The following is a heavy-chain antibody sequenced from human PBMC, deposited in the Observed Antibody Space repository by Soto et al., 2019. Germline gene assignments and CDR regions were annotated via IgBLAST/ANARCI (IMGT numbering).Heavy chain of an antibody. J-gene: IGHJ5*02. V-gene: IGHV4-34*01. Sequence: SETLSLTCAVYGGSFIGYYCTCIRHPPWKWLEWIGEINQSGSTNYNPSLKSRVTISVDMSKNQFSLKMSSVTAADTAVYYCARVVSSGRPNWFDPWGQGTLVTVSS. CDR1: GGSFIGYY. CDR3: ARVVSSGRPNWFDP. CDR2: INQSGST. D-gene: IGHD6-19*01.